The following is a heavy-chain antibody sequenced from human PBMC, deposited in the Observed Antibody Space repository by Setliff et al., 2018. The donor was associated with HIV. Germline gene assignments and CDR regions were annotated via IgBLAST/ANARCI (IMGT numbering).Heavy chain of an antibody. CDR3: AKDVSPGQDIVVVTATDY. CDR2: ISGSGGST. CDR1: GFTFSSYA. D-gene: IGHD2-21*02. J-gene: IGHJ4*02. V-gene: IGHV3-23*01. Sequence: GGSLRLSCAASGFTFSSYAMSWVRQAPGKGLEWVSAISGSGGSTYYADSVKGRFTISRDNSKNTLYLQMNSLRVEDTAVYYCAKDVSPGQDIVVVTATDYRGQGTLVTVS.